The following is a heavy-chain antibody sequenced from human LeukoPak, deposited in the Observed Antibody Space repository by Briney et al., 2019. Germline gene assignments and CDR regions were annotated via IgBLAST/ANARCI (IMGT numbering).Heavy chain of an antibody. CDR3: AGDRVGDGNAYYFV. V-gene: IGHV3-23*01. CDR2: TSGTGDSS. CDR1: GFTISSYA. D-gene: IGHD3-10*02. J-gene: IGHJ4*02. Sequence: GGSLRLSCAASGFTISSYAMSWVRQAPGKGLEGVSGTSGTGDSSNYADSVKGRFTISRDTSKNTMYLQMNSLRAEDTAVYYCAGDRVGDGNAYYFVGGQGTLVTVSP.